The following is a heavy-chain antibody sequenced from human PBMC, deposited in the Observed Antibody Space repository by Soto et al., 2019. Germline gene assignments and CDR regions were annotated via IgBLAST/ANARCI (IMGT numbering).Heavy chain of an antibody. CDR3: AREMVLWFGEFLFDY. V-gene: IGHV3-30-3*01. J-gene: IGHJ4*02. CDR1: GFTFSSYA. Sequence: QVQLVESGGGVVQPGRSLRLSCAASGFTFSSYAMHWVRQAPGKGLEWVAVISYDGSNKYYADSVKGRFTISRDNSKNTLDLQMNSLRAEETAVYYCAREMVLWFGEFLFDYWGQGTLVTVSS. CDR2: ISYDGSNK. D-gene: IGHD3-10*01.